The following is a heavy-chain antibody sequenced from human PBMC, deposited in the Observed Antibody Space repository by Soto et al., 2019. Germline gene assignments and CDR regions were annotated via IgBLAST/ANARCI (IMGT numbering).Heavy chain of an antibody. J-gene: IGHJ6*02. CDR3: AKDQVRATTAWGYYYYGMDV. CDR2: ISYDGSNK. Sequence: PGGSLRLSCVASEFTFSSYWMHWVRQAPGKGLEWVAVISYDGSNKYYADSVKGRFTISRDNSKNTLYLQMNSLRAEDTAAYYCAKDQVRATTAWGYYYYGMDVWGQGTTVTVSS. D-gene: IGHD1-26*01. CDR1: EFTFSSYW. V-gene: IGHV3-30*18.